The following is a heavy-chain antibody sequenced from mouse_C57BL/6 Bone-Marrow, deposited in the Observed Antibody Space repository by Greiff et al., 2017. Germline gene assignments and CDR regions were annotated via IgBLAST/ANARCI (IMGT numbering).Heavy chain of an antibody. CDR3: SRGGFYYYGPGAY. D-gene: IGHD1-1*01. V-gene: IGHV1-55*01. J-gene: IGHJ3*01. CDR2: IYPGSGST. Sequence: QVQLQQPGAELVKPGASVKMSCKASGYTFTSYWITWVQQRPGQGLEWLGDIYPGSGSTNYNEKFKSKATLTVDTSSSPAYMQLSSLTSEDSAVYDCSRGGFYYYGPGAYWGQGTLVTVSA. CDR1: GYTFTSYW.